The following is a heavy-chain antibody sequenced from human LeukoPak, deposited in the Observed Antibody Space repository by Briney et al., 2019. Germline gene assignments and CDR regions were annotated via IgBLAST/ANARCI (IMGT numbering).Heavy chain of an antibody. V-gene: IGHV1-3*01. CDR3: ARVRLGYCSSTSCYGLDY. CDR1: GYTFTSYY. D-gene: IGHD2-2*01. J-gene: IGHJ4*02. Sequence: ASVKVSCKASGYTFTSYYMHWVRQAPGQRLEWMGWINAGNGNTKYSQKFQGRVTITRDTSASTAYMELSSLRSEDTAVYYCARVRLGYCSSTSCYGLDYWGQGTLVTVSS. CDR2: INAGNGNT.